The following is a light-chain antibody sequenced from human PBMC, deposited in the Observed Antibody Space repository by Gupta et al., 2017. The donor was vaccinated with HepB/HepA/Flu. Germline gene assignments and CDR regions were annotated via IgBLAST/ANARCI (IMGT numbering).Light chain of an antibody. CDR3: SSYTSSSTLVL. J-gene: IGLJ2*01. V-gene: IGLV2-14*03. CDR1: SSDVGGYNY. CDR2: DVS. Sequence: QSALPQPASVSGSPGQSITISCTGTSSDVGGYNYVYWYQHHPVKAPKLMIYDVSDRPSWVATRCSGSKSGNTASLTISGLQAEDEADYYCSSYTSSSTLVLFGGGTRLTVL.